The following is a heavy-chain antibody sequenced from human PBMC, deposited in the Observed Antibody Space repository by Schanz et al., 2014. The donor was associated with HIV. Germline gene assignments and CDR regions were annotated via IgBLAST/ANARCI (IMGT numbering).Heavy chain of an antibody. D-gene: IGHD1-26*01. CDR2: IDHTGNT. CDR1: GFTFSNYA. J-gene: IGHJ3*02. Sequence: EVQLVESGGPLVQPGGSLRLSCTVSGFTFSNYAMTWVRQAPGKGLEWVSLIDHTGNTYYADSVKGRFTIFTDISDNTVHAQITSLRADDTAVYYCVRDRVGASARYVAFDIWGHGTMVTVSS. V-gene: IGHV3-23*04. CDR3: VRDRVGASARYVAFDI.